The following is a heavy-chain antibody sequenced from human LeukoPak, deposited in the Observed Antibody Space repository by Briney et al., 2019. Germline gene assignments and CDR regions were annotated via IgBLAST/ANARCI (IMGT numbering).Heavy chain of an antibody. CDR1: GFSFNSYA. J-gene: IGHJ4*02. Sequence: GGSLRLSCAASGFSFNSYAMAWVRQAPWKGLESVSTISGPGGDTYYADSVKGRFTISRDNSKNTLYLQRDSLRAEDTAIYYCCSNWNFDYWGQGTLVTVSS. D-gene: IGHD1-1*01. CDR3: CSNWNFDY. V-gene: IGHV3-23*01. CDR2: ISGPGGDT.